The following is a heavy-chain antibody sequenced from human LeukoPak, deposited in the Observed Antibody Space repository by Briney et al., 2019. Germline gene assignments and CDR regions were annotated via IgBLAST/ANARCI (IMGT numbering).Heavy chain of an antibody. D-gene: IGHD3-10*01. V-gene: IGHV3-21*04. CDR3: ARDLYNYYGSGSYANWFDP. CDR1: GFTFSSYS. J-gene: IGHJ5*02. Sequence: GGSLRLSCAASGFTFSSYSMNWVRQAPGKGLEWVSSISSSSSYIYYADSVKGRFTISRDNAKNSLYLQMNSLRAEDTAVYYCARDLYNYYGSGSYANWFDPWGQGTLVTVSS. CDR2: ISSSSSYI.